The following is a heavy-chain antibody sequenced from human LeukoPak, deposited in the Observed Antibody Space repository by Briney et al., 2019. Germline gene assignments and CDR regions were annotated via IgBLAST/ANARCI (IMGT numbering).Heavy chain of an antibody. CDR1: GFTFSSYS. D-gene: IGHD6-19*01. CDR3: ARLLSGWYVDDY. Sequence: GGSLRLSCAASGFTFSSYSMNWVRQAPGKGLEWVSSISSSSSYIYYADSVKGRFTISRDNAKNSLYLQMNSLRAEDTAVYYCARLLSGWYVDDYWGQGTLVTVSS. CDR2: ISSSSSYI. V-gene: IGHV3-21*01. J-gene: IGHJ4*02.